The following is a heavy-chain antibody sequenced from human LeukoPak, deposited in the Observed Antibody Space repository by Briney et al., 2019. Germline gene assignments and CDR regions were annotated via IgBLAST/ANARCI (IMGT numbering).Heavy chain of an antibody. D-gene: IGHD3-10*01. V-gene: IGHV4-31*03. CDR2: ISNSGST. CDR3: ARGFGSGSYYVV. J-gene: IGHJ4*02. Sequence: SETLSLTCTVSGGSINSGGYYWSWIRQHPGKGLEWIGYISNSGSTYYHPSLRSRLSISVDTSKYQFSLKLSSVTAADTAVYYCARGFGSGSYYVVWGQGTLVTVSS. CDR1: GGSINSGGYY.